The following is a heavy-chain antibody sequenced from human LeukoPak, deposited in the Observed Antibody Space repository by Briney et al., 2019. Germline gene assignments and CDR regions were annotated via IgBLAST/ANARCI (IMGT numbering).Heavy chain of an antibody. Sequence: SETLSLTCTVSGGSISTYYWSWIRQPPGKGLEWIGYIYYSGSTDYNPSLKSRVTISVDTSKNQFSLKLRSVTAADTAVYYCARVVSSSRYPDYWGQGTMVTVSS. CDR1: GGSISTYY. D-gene: IGHD6-13*01. J-gene: IGHJ4*02. CDR2: IYYSGST. V-gene: IGHV4-59*08. CDR3: ARVVSSSRYPDY.